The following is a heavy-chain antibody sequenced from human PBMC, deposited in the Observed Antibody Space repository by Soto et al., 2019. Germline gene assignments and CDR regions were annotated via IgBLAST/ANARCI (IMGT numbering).Heavy chain of an antibody. J-gene: IGHJ4*02. Sequence: SETLSLTCTVSDDSFRGAEYYWSWIRQPLGKGPEWIGYTYYNGDTKYNPALRSRVTMSEDTSKNQFSLRLSSVTAADTAVYFCARGPAYIDGWRTFDLWGRGILVTV. D-gene: IGHD6-19*01. CDR2: TYYNGDT. V-gene: IGHV4-61*08. CDR3: ARGPAYIDGWRTFDL. CDR1: DDSFRGAEYY.